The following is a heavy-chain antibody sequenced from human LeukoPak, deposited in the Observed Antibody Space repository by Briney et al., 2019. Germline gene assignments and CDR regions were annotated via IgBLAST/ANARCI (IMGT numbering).Heavy chain of an antibody. V-gene: IGHV3-30*04. D-gene: IGHD2-2*01. Sequence: PGGSLRLSCAASGFTFSSYAMHWVRQAPGKGLEWVAVISYDGSNKYYADSVEGRFTISRDNSKNTLYLQMNSLRAEDTAVHYCARDQRDIVVVPAPGGYNWFDPWGQGTLVTVSS. CDR2: ISYDGSNK. CDR1: GFTFSSYA. CDR3: ARDQRDIVVVPAPGGYNWFDP. J-gene: IGHJ5*02.